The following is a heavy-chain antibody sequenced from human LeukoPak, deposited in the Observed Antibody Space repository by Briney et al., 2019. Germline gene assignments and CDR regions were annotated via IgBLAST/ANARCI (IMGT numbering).Heavy chain of an antibody. D-gene: IGHD5-18*01. J-gene: IGHJ4*02. CDR3: ARGRRGYSNGIYFEY. CDR2: VNHSGST. V-gene: IGHV4-34*01. Sequence: SETLSLTCAVYGGSFSGYYWSWIRQPPGKGLEWIGEVNHSGSTNYNTSLKSRVTISVDTSKNQISLKVSSVTAADTAVYFCARGRRGYSNGIYFEYWGQGTLVTVSS. CDR1: GGSFSGYY.